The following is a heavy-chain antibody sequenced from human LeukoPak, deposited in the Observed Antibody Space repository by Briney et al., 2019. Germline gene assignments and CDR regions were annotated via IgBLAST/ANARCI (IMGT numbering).Heavy chain of an antibody. D-gene: IGHD6-19*01. CDR2: VSYDITRT. J-gene: IGHJ4*02. V-gene: IGHV3-23*01. Sequence: PGGSLRLSCAASGFTFSSYAMTWVRQAPGKGLEWISAVSYDITRTFYADSVKGRFTISRDNSKHTVFLQLNSLRVEDTALYYCAKTTAGYSSGQYPAWPIGYWGPGTQVTVSS. CDR3: AKTTAGYSSGQYPAWPIGY. CDR1: GFTFSSYA.